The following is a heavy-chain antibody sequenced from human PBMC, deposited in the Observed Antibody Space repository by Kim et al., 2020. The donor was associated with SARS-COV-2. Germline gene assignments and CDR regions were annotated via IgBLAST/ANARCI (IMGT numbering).Heavy chain of an antibody. Sequence: LKSRVTISVDTAKNQFSLKLSSVTAADTAVYYCARDRYYGSGSPSFLDYWGQGTLVTVSS. V-gene: IGHV4-34*01. J-gene: IGHJ4*02. CDR3: ARDRYYGSGSPSFLDY. D-gene: IGHD3-10*01.